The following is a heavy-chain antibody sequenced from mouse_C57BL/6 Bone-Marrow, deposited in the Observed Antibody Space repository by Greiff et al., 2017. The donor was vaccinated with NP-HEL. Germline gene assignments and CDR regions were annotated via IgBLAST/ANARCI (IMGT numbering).Heavy chain of an antibody. D-gene: IGHD2-4*01. CDR3: ARDYDNYYAMDY. J-gene: IGHJ4*01. Sequence: LVESGAELVRPGSSVKLSCKASGYTFTSYWMHWVKQRPIQGLEWIGNIDPSDSETHYNQKFKDKATLTVDKSSSTAYMQLSSLTSEDSAVYYCARDYDNYYAMDYWGQGTSVTVSS. V-gene: IGHV1-52*01. CDR1: GYTFTSYW. CDR2: IDPSDSET.